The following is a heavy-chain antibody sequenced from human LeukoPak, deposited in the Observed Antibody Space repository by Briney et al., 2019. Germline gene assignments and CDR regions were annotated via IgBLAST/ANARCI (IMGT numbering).Heavy chain of an antibody. Sequence: GASVKVSCKASGYTFTGYYMHWVRQAPGQGLEWMGWINPNSGGTNYAQKFQGRVTMTRDTSISTAYMELSRLRSDDTAVYYCARGGIAAAGTRYYYYYYMDVWGKGTTVTVSS. J-gene: IGHJ6*03. V-gene: IGHV1-2*02. CDR3: ARGGIAAAGTRYYYYYYMDV. CDR1: GYTFTGYY. D-gene: IGHD6-13*01. CDR2: INPNSGGT.